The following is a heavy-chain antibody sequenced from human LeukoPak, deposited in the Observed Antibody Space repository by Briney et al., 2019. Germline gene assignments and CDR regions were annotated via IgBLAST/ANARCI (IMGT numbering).Heavy chain of an antibody. J-gene: IGHJ6*04. CDR1: GGSLSSYY. V-gene: IGHV4-59*01. Sequence: SETLSLTCTVSGGSLSSYYWSWIRQPPGKGLEWIGYIYYSGSTNYNPSLKSGGTISVDTSKNQFSLKLSSVTAADTAVYYCARDPSEGMDVWGKGTTVTVSS. CDR3: ARDPSEGMDV. CDR2: IYYSGST.